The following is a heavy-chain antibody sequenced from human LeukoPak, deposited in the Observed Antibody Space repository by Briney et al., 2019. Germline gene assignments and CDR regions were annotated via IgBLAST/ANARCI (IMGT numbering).Heavy chain of an antibody. CDR1: GGSISSSSYY. CDR3: ARQRIAVAGYAIDY. CDR2: IYYSGST. D-gene: IGHD6-19*01. V-gene: IGHV4-61*05. J-gene: IGHJ4*02. Sequence: SETLSLTCTVSGGSISSSSYYWGWIRQPPGKGLESIGYIYYSGSTNYNPSLKSRVTISVDASKNQFSLKLSSVTAADTAVYYCARQRIAVAGYAIDYWGQGTLVTVSS.